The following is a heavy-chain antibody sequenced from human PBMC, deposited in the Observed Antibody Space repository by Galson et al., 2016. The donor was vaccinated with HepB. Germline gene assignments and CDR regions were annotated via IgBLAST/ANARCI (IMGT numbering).Heavy chain of an antibody. Sequence: TLSLTCTVSGGSISSDNYCWSWIRQHPGKGLEWIGHIYDSGSTYYNPSLKSRVTISIDTSKKQFSLKLSSVTAADTAVYYCARQIHYYDSSGPFDYWGQGTLGTVSS. V-gene: IGHV4-31*03. CDR1: GGSISSDNYC. D-gene: IGHD3-22*01. CDR3: ARQIHYYDSSGPFDY. CDR2: IYDSGST. J-gene: IGHJ4*02.